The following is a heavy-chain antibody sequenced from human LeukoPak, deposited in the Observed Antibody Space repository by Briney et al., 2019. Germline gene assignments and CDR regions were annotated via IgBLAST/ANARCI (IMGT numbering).Heavy chain of an antibody. V-gene: IGHV3-74*01. D-gene: IGHD5-24*01. CDR3: AREGSRDGYIAESDY. Sequence: GGSLRHSCAASGFTFSSYWMHWVRQAPGKGLVWVSRINSDGSSTSYADSVKGRFTISRDNAKNTLYLQMNSLRAEDTAVYYCAREGSRDGYIAESDYWGQGTLVTVSS. CDR1: GFTFSSYW. J-gene: IGHJ4*02. CDR2: INSDGSST.